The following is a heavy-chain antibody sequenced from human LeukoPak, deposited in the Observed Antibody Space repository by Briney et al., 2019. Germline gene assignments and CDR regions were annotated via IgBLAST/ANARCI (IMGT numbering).Heavy chain of an antibody. CDR3: ARGGTYSRDGPDI. CDR2: ISSDGGNT. CDR1: GFTFSSCA. J-gene: IGHJ3*02. V-gene: IGHV3-64*01. D-gene: IGHD1-26*01. Sequence: GGSLRLSCAASGFTFSSCAMHWVRQAPGKGLEYVSGISSDGGNTYYANSAKGGFTISRDNAKNTLYFQLGSLRPEDMGVYYCARGGTYSRDGPDIWGQGTMVTVSS.